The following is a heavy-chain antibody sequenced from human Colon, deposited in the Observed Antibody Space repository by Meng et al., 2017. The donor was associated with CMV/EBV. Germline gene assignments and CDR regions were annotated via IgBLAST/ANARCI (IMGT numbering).Heavy chain of an antibody. CDR1: GFTFSGSA. CDR2: IRDKANNFAT. Sequence: GGSLRLSCAASGFTFSGSAVHWVRQASGKGLEWVGRIRDKANNFATAYAASVKGRFTISRDDSKNTAYLQMNSLKSEDTAVYYCAKGSAATTVPDFDSWGQGTLVTVSS. V-gene: IGHV3-73*01. CDR3: AKGSAATTVPDFDS. J-gene: IGHJ4*02. D-gene: IGHD4-17*01.